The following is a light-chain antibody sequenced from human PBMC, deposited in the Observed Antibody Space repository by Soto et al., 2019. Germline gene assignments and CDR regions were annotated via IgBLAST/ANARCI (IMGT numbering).Light chain of an antibody. V-gene: IGKV1-39*01. J-gene: IGKJ1*01. Sequence: DIQMTQSPSTLSAGVGDRVTITCRASQRINTYLNWYQQKPGKAPTLLIYAASNLQSGVPSRFSGGGSGTDFTLTINPLQPDDFATYFCQQCYTSPRTFGQGTKVEIK. CDR3: QQCYTSPRT. CDR1: QRINTY. CDR2: AAS.